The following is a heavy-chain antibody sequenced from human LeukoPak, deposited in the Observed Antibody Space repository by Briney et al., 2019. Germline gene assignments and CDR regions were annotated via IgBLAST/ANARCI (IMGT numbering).Heavy chain of an antibody. D-gene: IGHD4-23*01. CDR1: GGTFSSYA. CDR2: IIPIFGTA. Sequence: ASVKVSCKASGGTFSSYAISWVRQAPGQGLEWMGGIIPIFGTANHAQKFQGRVTITAVESMSTVYMELSSLRFEDTAVYYCARGWLAEATVVAPYNYWGQGTLVTVSS. J-gene: IGHJ4*02. V-gene: IGHV1-69*13. CDR3: ARGWLAEATVVAPYNY.